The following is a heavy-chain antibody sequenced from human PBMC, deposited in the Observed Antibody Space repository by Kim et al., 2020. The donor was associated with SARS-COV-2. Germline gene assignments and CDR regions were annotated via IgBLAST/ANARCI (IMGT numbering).Heavy chain of an antibody. V-gene: IGHV4-34*01. D-gene: IGHD3-10*01. CDR1: GGSFSGYY. CDR3: ARGRTYYYGSGRLWFDP. CDR2: INHSGST. Sequence: SETLSLTCAVYGGSFSGYYWSWIRQPPGKGLEWIGEINHSGSTNYNPSLKSRVTISVDTSKNQFSLKLSSVTAADTAVYYCARGRTYYYGSGRLWFDPWG. J-gene: IGHJ5*02.